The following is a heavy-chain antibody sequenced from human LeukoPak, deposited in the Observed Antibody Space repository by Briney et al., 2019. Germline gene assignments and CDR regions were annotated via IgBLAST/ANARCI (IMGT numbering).Heavy chain of an antibody. CDR3: AKVYYDFWSGYQIYYFDY. CDR2: ISGSGGST. J-gene: IGHJ4*02. CDR1: GFTFSSYA. Sequence: SGGSLRLSCAASGFTFSSYAMSWVRQAPGKGLEWVSAISGSGGSTYYADSVKGRFTISRDNSKNTLYLQMNSLRAEDTAVYYCAKVYYDFWSGYQIYYFDYWGQGTLVTVSS. V-gene: IGHV3-23*01. D-gene: IGHD3-3*01.